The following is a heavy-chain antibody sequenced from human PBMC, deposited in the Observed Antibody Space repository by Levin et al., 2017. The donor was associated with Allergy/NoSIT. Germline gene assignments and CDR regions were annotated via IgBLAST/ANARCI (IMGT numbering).Heavy chain of an antibody. Sequence: GESLKISCAASGFTFSSYAMSWVRQAPGKGLEWVSAISGSGGSTYYADSVKGRFTISRDNSKNTLYLQMNSLRAEDTAVYYCAKGFRSSWYWFDPWGQGTLVTVSS. CDR3: AKGFRSSWYWFDP. CDR1: GFTFSSYA. D-gene: IGHD6-13*01. CDR2: ISGSGGST. J-gene: IGHJ5*02. V-gene: IGHV3-23*01.